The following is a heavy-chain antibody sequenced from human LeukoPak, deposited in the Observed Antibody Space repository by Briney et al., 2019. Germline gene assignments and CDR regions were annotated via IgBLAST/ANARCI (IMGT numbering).Heavy chain of an antibody. Sequence: GGSLRLSCEGSGFPFSDAWMYWVRQAPGKGLEWVGRIKSKADRGTSDYAAPVKGRFTVSRADSKNTVYLQMTRLTTEDTAVYYCTTTLDPSCYYHYGEGVWGPGTTVTVSS. J-gene: IGHJ6*02. CDR2: IKSKADRGTS. CDR3: TTTLDPSCYYHYGEGV. CDR1: GFPFSDAW. V-gene: IGHV3-15*01.